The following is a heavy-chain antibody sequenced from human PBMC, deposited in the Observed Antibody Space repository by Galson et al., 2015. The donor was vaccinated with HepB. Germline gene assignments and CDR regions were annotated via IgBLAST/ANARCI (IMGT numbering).Heavy chain of an antibody. Sequence: SLRLSCAASGFIFSDYALHWVRQAPGKGLEWVAVISYVGNHKDYADSVKGRFTISRDISKNTLNLQMNSLRAEDTAVYYCALAYCGGDCSSGDCYFDYWGPGTLVTVSS. J-gene: IGHJ4*01. CDR2: ISYVGNHK. CDR3: ALAYCGGDCSSGDCYFDY. CDR1: GFIFSDYA. D-gene: IGHD2-21*02. V-gene: IGHV3-30-3*01.